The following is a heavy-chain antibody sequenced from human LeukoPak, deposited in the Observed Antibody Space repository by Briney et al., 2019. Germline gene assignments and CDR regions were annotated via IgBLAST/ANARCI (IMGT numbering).Heavy chain of an antibody. CDR1: GFTFSYYW. CDR2: INSDGSGA. Sequence: GGSLRLSCAPCGFTFSYYWMHWVRQAPGKGVVWVSRINSDGSGASYADSVKGRCTISRDNAKNTLYLQMNSLRAEDTAVYYCAREGGYDPFDYWGQGTLVTVSS. CDR3: AREGGYDPFDY. J-gene: IGHJ4*02. D-gene: IGHD5-12*01. V-gene: IGHV3-74*01.